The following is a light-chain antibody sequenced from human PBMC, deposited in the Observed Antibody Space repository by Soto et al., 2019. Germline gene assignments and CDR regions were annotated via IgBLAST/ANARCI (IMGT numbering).Light chain of an antibody. CDR2: NVS. V-gene: IGLV2-14*03. Sequence: QSALTQPASVSGSPGQSITISCTGTSSDIGGYDYVSWYQHHPGKAPKLLIYNVSNRPSGVSNRFSGSKSGSTASLTISGLQAEDEADYYCNSYTTTTTPRLFGGGTQLTVL. CDR3: NSYTTTTTPRL. CDR1: SSDIGGYDY. J-gene: IGLJ2*01.